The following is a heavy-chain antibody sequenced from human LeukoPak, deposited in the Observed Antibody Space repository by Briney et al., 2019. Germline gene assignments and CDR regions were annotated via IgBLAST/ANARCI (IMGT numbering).Heavy chain of an antibody. V-gene: IGHV4-39*07. D-gene: IGHD3-22*01. CDR1: GGSISSSGYY. Sequence: PSETLSLTCTVSGGSISSSGYYWGWIRQPPGKGLEWIGSIYYSGSTYYNPSLKSRVTISVDTSKNQFSLKLSSVTAADTAVYYCARVWDTYYYDSSGYRSSSDIWGQGTMVTVSS. J-gene: IGHJ3*02. CDR3: ARVWDTYYYDSSGYRSSSDI. CDR2: IYYSGST.